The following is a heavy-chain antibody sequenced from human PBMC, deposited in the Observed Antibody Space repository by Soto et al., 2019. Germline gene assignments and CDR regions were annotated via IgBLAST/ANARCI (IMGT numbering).Heavy chain of an antibody. CDR1: GYTFTSYS. D-gene: IGHD6-19*01. CDR3: ARVVAGTFDY. J-gene: IGHJ4*02. V-gene: IGHV1-3*04. CDR2: IDTANDNT. Sequence: QVQLVQSGAEVRKPGASVKISCKASGYTFTSYSMHWVRQAPGQRLEWMGWIDTANDNTKYSQRFQGRVTISMDTSASTAYMELSSLRSEDTAVFYCARVVAGTFDYWGQGTLVTVSS.